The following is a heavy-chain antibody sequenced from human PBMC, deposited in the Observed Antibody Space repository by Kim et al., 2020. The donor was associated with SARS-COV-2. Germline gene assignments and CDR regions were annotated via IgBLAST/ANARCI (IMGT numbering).Heavy chain of an antibody. Sequence: SETLSLTCTVSGGSISSSSYYWGWIRQPPGKGLEWIGSIYYSGSTYYNPSLKSRVTISVDTSKNQFSLKLSSVTAADTAVYYCASGYCSGGSCYTGWDLDYWGQGTLVTVSS. CDR3: ASGYCSGGSCYTGWDLDY. CDR1: GGSISSSSYY. J-gene: IGHJ4*02. D-gene: IGHD2-15*01. CDR2: IYYSGST. V-gene: IGHV4-39*01.